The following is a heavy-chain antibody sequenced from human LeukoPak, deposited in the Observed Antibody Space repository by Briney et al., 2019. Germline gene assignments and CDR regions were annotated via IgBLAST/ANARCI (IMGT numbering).Heavy chain of an antibody. CDR1: GGTFSSYA. V-gene: IGHV1-69*13. CDR3: ARDGPHDSSGYTDY. D-gene: IGHD3-22*01. Sequence: GASVKVSCKASGGTFSSYAISWVRQAPGQGLEWMGGIIPIFGTANYAQKFQGRVTITADESTSTAYMERSSLRSEDTAVYYCARDGPHDSSGYTDYWGQGTLVTVSS. J-gene: IGHJ4*02. CDR2: IIPIFGTA.